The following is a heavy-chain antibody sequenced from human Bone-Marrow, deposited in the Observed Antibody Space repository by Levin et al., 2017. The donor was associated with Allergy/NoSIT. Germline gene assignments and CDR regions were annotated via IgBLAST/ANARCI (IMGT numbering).Heavy chain of an antibody. Sequence: GESLKISCAASGFTFSSYGMHWVRQAPGKGLEWVAVIWYDGSNKYYADSVKGRFTISRDNSKNTLYLQMNSLRAEDTAVYYCARDRRITILTYMDVWGQGTTVTVSS. V-gene: IGHV3-33*01. J-gene: IGHJ6*02. CDR2: IWYDGSNK. D-gene: IGHD3-3*01. CDR1: GFTFSSYG. CDR3: ARDRRITILTYMDV.